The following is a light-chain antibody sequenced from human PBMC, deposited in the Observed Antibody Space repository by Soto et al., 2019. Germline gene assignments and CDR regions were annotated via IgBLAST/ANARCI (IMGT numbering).Light chain of an antibody. J-gene: IGLJ2*01. V-gene: IGLV2-23*01. CDR1: SSDVGSYNL. CDR3: CSFAGRASVV. Sequence: QSALTQPASVSGSPGQSITISCTGTSSDVGSYNLVSWYQQHPGKAPKLMIYQDTKRPSGVPTRFSGSKSGNTASLTISGLQAEDEADYYCCSFAGRASVVFGGGTKVTVL. CDR2: QDT.